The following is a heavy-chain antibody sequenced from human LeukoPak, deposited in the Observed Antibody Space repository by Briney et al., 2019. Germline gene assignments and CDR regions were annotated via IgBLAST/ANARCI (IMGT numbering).Heavy chain of an antibody. CDR1: GYTFTGYY. J-gene: IGHJ4*02. D-gene: IGHD4/OR15-4a*01. Sequence: SVKVSCKASGYTFTGYYMHWVRQAPGQALEWLAWINHNSGGTNYAQMFQRRVTMTRHTSISTAYMELSRLRSNDTALYYCARFYAANQNFDYWGQGTLVTVSS. CDR2: INHNSGGT. CDR3: ARFYAANQNFDY. V-gene: IGHV1-2*02.